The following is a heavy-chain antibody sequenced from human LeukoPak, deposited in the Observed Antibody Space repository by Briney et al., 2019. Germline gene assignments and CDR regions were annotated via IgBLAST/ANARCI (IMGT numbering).Heavy chain of an antibody. J-gene: IGHJ4*02. CDR2: IYYTGST. D-gene: IGHD3-3*01. Sequence: SSETLSLTCTVSGGSISSYYWSWIRQPPGKGLEWIGYIYYTGSTNYNPSLKSRVTISVDTSKNQFSLKLSSVTAAGTAVYYCARGRKYYDFWSGYYNSRRVSIYYFDYWGQGTLVTVSS. CDR3: ARGRKYYDFWSGYYNSRRVSIYYFDY. CDR1: GGSISSYY. V-gene: IGHV4-59*12.